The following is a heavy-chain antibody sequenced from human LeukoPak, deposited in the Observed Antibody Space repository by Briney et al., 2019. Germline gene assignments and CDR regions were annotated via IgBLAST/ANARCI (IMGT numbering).Heavy chain of an antibody. Sequence: ASVKVSCKASGYTFTGYYMHWVRQAPGQGLEWMGWINPNSGGTNYAQKFQGRVTMTRDTSISTAYMGLSRLRSDDTAVYYCARDPSVVVVPATWEDYWGQGTLVTVSS. J-gene: IGHJ4*02. V-gene: IGHV1-2*02. CDR3: ARDPSVVVVPATWEDY. D-gene: IGHD2-2*01. CDR1: GYTFTGYY. CDR2: INPNSGGT.